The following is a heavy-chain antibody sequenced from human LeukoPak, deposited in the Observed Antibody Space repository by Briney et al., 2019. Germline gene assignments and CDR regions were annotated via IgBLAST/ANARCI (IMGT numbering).Heavy chain of an antibody. D-gene: IGHD6-19*01. CDR1: GFTFSSYI. Sequence: GGSLSLSCAASGFTFSSYIMNWVRQAPGKGMEWVSSISSSSSYIYYADSVKGRFTISRDNAQNSMSLQMNSLRAEDTAVYYCARGDNSGWRIVYYFDYRGQGTLVTVSS. CDR3: ARGDNSGWRIVYYFDY. CDR2: ISSSSSYI. J-gene: IGHJ4*02. V-gene: IGHV3-21*01.